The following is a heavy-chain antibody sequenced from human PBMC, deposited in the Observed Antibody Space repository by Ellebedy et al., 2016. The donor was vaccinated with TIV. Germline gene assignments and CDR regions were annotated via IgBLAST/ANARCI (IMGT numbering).Heavy chain of an antibody. D-gene: IGHD4-17*01. CDR1: GYTFTTYY. CDR2: INPSGGAT. CDR3: ARAHYGDHRNYFYYYGLDV. Sequence: AASVKVSCKASGYTFTTYYIHWVRQAPGQGLEWTGKINPSGGATSYTEKFQGRVTMTRDTSTRTVYMELSSLRSEDTAVYYCARAHYGDHRNYFYYYGLDVWGQGTTVTVSS. J-gene: IGHJ6*02. V-gene: IGHV1-46*01.